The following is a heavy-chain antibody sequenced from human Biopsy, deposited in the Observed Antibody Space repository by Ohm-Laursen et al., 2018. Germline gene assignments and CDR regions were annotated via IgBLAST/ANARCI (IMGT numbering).Heavy chain of an antibody. CDR1: GGTFSNSA. CDR3: APQTPRDPDILTGAYHYDMAV. V-gene: IGHV1-69*01. D-gene: IGHD3-9*01. J-gene: IGHJ6*02. CDR2: IITFFRTV. Sequence: SSVKVSCKVSGGTFSNSAISWVRQAPGQGLEWMGGIITFFRTVNYAQNFQGRLTITADEFTDTAYLELSSLRSEDTAVYYCAPQTPRDPDILTGAYHYDMAVWGQGTTVTVSS.